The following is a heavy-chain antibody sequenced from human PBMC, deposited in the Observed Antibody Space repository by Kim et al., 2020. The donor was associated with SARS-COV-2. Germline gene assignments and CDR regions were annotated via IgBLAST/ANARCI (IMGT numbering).Heavy chain of an antibody. J-gene: IGHJ5*02. CDR3: ARVYYGGDGYDL. Sequence: GGSLRLSCVGSGFTFSSYWMSWVRQAPGKGLEWVSNINQDGSDKKCLGSGKGRFTISRDNAKNSLYLQMNGLRAEDTALYYCARVYYGGDGYDLSARGT. D-gene: IGHD4-17*01. CDR1: GFTFSSYW. V-gene: IGHV3-7*01. CDR2: INQDGSDK.